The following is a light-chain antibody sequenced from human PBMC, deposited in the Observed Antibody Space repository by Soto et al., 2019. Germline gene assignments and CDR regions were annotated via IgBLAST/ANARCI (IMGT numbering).Light chain of an antibody. CDR1: QSVSD. J-gene: IGKJ1*01. V-gene: IGKV3-20*01. Sequence: EIVLTQSPGTLSLSPGERATLSCRASQSVSDLAWYQQKPGQAPRLLIYGPSTRATGIPDRVSGSGSGTDFTLTISGLEPEDFAVYYCQQYGSSPWTFGQGTKVDI. CDR2: GPS. CDR3: QQYGSSPWT.